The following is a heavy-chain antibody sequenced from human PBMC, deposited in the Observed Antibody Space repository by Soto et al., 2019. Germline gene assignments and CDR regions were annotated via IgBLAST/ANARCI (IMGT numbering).Heavy chain of an antibody. J-gene: IGHJ4*02. CDR3: ARVNPGQWLVKY. CDR1: GGSISSGGYY. CDR2: IYYSGTT. V-gene: IGHV4-31*03. Sequence: SETLSLTCTVSGGSISSGGYYWSWIRQHPVKGLEWIGYIYYSGTTYYNPSLKSRVTISVDTSKNQFSLKLTYVTAADTAVYYCARVNPGQWLVKYWGQGTLVTVSS. D-gene: IGHD6-19*01.